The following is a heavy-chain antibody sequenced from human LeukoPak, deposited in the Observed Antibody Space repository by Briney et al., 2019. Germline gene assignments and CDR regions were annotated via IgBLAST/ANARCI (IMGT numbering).Heavy chain of an antibody. J-gene: IGHJ4*02. Sequence: GGSLRLSCAASGFSLSDYWMGRVRQAPGKGLEWVANIKEYGTEEYYVDSVKGRFTISRDNAKNSLSLQMNSLRAEDTAVYYCATMRLDFWSGYYVRGYYLDYWGQGTLVTVSS. CDR3: ATMRLDFWSGYYVRGYYLDY. D-gene: IGHD3-3*01. CDR2: IKEYGTEE. V-gene: IGHV3-7*01. CDR1: GFSLSDYW.